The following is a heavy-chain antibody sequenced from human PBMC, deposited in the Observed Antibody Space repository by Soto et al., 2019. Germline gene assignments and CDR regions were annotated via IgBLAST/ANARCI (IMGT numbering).Heavy chain of an antibody. Sequence: PSETLSLTCTASGGSISSYYGSWIRQPPGKGLEWIGYIYYSGSTNYNPSLKSRVTISVDTSKNQFSLKLSSVTAADTAVYYCARDPGVAARPPYYYYGMDVWGQGTTVTVSS. CDR3: ARDPGVAARPPYYYYGMDV. CDR2: IYYSGST. J-gene: IGHJ6*02. D-gene: IGHD6-6*01. CDR1: GGSISSYY. V-gene: IGHV4-59*01.